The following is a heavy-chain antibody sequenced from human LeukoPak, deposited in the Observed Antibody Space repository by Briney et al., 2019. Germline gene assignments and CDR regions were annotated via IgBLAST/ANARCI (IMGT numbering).Heavy chain of an antibody. J-gene: IGHJ4*01. V-gene: IGHV4-34*01. Sequence: SDTLSLTCAVYGGSFSVYYWSWIRQPPGKGLEWIAEINHSGSTNYNPSLKSRVTISVDKTKNQFSLKLNSVTAADTAVYYCATRDYWGQGMMVTVSS. CDR3: ATRDY. CDR2: INHSGST. CDR1: GGSFSVYY.